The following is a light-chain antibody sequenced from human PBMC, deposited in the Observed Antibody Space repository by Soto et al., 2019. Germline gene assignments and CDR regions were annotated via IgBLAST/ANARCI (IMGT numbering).Light chain of an antibody. J-gene: IGKJ1*01. CDR3: QHRGR. CDR2: DAS. Sequence: EVVLTQSPATLSLSPGDRATLSCRAGQSVSKFIAWYQHKPGQAPRLLIYDASNRATGIPARFSGSGSGTDFTLTITSLESEEFAVYYCQHRGRFGQGTKVDIK. V-gene: IGKV3-11*01. CDR1: QSVSKF.